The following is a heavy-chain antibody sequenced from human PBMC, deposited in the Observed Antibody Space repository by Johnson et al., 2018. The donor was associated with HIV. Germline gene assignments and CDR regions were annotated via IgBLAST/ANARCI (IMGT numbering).Heavy chain of an antibody. V-gene: IGHV3-13*01. CDR2: IGTAGDT. CDR3: ARYCSGGSCYSGVGAFDI. D-gene: IGHD2-15*01. Sequence: VQLVESGGGLVQPGGSLRLSCAASGFTFSSYDMHWVRQATGKGLEWVSAIGTAGDTYSPGSVKGRFHISRENAKNSLYLQLNSLRAEDTALYYWARYCSGGSCYSGVGAFDIWGQGKMVTVSS. J-gene: IGHJ3*02. CDR1: GFTFSSYD.